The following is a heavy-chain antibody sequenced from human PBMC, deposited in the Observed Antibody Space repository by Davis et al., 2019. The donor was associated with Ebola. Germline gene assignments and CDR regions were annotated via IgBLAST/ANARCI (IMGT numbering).Heavy chain of an antibody. V-gene: IGHV3-30*03. CDR3: ATTPQYSSGQNKPFDY. CDR2: ISFDGRNK. D-gene: IGHD6-19*01. CDR1: GFTLSSYG. J-gene: IGHJ4*02. Sequence: GGSLRLSCAASGFTLSSYGMYWVRQAPGKGLEWVAIISFDGRNKYYADSVKGRFTISRDNSKNTLYLQMNSLRAEDTAVYYCATTPQYSSGQNKPFDYWGQGTLVTVSS.